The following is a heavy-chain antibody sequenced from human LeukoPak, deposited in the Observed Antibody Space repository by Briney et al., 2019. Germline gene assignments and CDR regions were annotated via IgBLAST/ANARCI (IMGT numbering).Heavy chain of an antibody. V-gene: IGHV3-30*18. J-gene: IGHJ4*02. CDR1: GFTFSSYG. CDR2: ISYDGSNK. Sequence: GGSLRLSCAASGFTFSSYGMHWVRQAPGKGLEWVAVISYDGSNKYYADSVKGRFTISRDNSKNTLYLQMNSLGAEDTAVYYCAKDLSTIALYYFDYWGQGTLVAVSS. D-gene: IGHD4/OR15-4a*01. CDR3: AKDLSTIALYYFDY.